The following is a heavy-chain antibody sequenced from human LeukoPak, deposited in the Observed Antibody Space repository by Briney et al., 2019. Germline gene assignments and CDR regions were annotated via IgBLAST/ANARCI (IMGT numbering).Heavy chain of an antibody. CDR2: ISGSGGST. Sequence: EGSLRLSCAASGFTFSSYAMSWVRQAPGKGLEWVSGISGSGGSTYYADSVKGRFTISRDNSKNTLYLQMNSLRAEDTAVYYCAKDRGPITDYWGQGTLVTVSS. V-gene: IGHV3-23*01. CDR1: GFTFSSYA. D-gene: IGHD5-12*01. CDR3: AKDRGPITDY. J-gene: IGHJ4*02.